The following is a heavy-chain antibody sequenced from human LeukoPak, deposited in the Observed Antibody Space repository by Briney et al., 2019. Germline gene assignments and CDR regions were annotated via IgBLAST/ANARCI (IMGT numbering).Heavy chain of an antibody. J-gene: IGHJ4*02. V-gene: IGHV3-74*01. CDR2: INSDGSST. CDR3: ARVVTTYYYGSGSYYNPTYFDY. CDR1: GFTFSSDW. Sequence: PGGSLRLSCAASGFTFSSDWMHWVRHAPGKGLVWVSRINSDGSSTSYADSVKGRFTISRDNAKNTLYLQMNSLRAEDTAVYYCARVVTTYYYGSGSYYNPTYFDYWGQGTLVTVSS. D-gene: IGHD3-10*01.